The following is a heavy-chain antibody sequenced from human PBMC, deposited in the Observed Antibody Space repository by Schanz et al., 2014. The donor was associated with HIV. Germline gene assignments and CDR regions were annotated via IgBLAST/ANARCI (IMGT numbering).Heavy chain of an antibody. V-gene: IGHV3-23*01. CDR2: ISESGGRT. CDR3: AKPEYYSRGHSQSHFDY. Sequence: EVQLLESGGGSEQPGGSLRLSCAASGFNFNNYAMTWVRQAPGKGLEWVSSISESGGRTYYADSVNGRFTISRDNSKNTLYLQMTTLRIDDTAVYYCAKPEYYSRGHSQSHFDYWGQGTLVTVSS. D-gene: IGHD3-22*01. J-gene: IGHJ4*02. CDR1: GFNFNNYA.